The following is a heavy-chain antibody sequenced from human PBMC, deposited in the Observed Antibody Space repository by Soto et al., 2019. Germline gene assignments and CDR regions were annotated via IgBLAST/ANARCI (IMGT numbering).Heavy chain of an antibody. V-gene: IGHV5-10-1*01. Sequence: GEPLNISCKGSRYSFTGYWITCVRQKPGKGLEWMGRIDPSDSQTYYIPSFRGHVTISANKSTRSAYLQCSTLKASHTAMYYCAKHSGITILGVVTSIGYEASGQGTMVTDSS. CDR3: AKHSGITILGVVTSIGYEA. CDR1: RYSFTGYW. D-gene: IGHD3-3*01. CDR2: IDPSDSQT. J-gene: IGHJ5*02.